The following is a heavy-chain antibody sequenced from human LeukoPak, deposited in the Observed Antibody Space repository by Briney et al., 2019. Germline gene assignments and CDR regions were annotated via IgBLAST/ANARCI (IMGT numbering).Heavy chain of an antibody. J-gene: IGHJ4*02. V-gene: IGHV3-23*01. Sequence: GGSLRLSCAASGFTFSSYAMSWVRQAPGKGLEWVSSIIGSGGSTYHADCVKGRFTISRDNSKNTLCLEMNRLRAGYTILYPCARAGSRWYPPFDYWGQGTLVTVSS. D-gene: IGHD6-13*01. CDR3: ARAGSRWYPPFDY. CDR2: IIGSGGST. CDR1: GFTFSSYA.